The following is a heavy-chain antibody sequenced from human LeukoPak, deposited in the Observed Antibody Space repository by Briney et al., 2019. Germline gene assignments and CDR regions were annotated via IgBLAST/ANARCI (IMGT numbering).Heavy chain of an antibody. CDR3: ARGYYYDGSAYRLFDY. D-gene: IGHD3-22*01. CDR2: INPNSGDT. V-gene: IGHV1-2*02. CDR1: GYTFTSYG. J-gene: IGHJ4*02. Sequence: GASVKVSCKASGYTFTSYGISWVRQAPGQGLEWMGWINPNSGDTNYAQKFQGRVTMTRDTSISTAYMELSRLRSDDTAVYYCARGYYYDGSAYRLFDYWGQGTLVTVSS.